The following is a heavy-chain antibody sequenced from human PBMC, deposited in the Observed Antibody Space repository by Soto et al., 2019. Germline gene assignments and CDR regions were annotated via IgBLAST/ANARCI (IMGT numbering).Heavy chain of an antibody. Sequence: EVQLVESGGGLVQPGGSLRLSCADSGFSFSSYWMHWLRQGQEKGLVWVSRINTDGSNTNYADSVRGRFTISRDNAKSTLYLQMNSLRAAVTAVYYCASSLGGYYTDWGQGTVVTVSS. J-gene: IGHJ3*01. CDR1: GFSFSSYW. CDR3: ASSLGGYYTD. CDR2: INTDGSNT. V-gene: IGHV3-74*01. D-gene: IGHD2-8*02.